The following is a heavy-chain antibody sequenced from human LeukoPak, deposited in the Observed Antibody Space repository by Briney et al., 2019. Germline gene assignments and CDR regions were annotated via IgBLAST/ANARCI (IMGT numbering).Heavy chain of an antibody. D-gene: IGHD3-10*01. V-gene: IGHV3-30-3*01. J-gene: IGHJ4*02. CDR2: ISYDGINK. Sequence: GRSLRLSCAASGFTFSTYAMHWVSQAPGKGLEWVAVISYDGINKYYADSVKGRFTISRDNSKNTLYLQMNSLRAEDTAVYYCAREGYYGSGSYFLYWGQGTLVTVSS. CDR3: AREGYYGSGSYFLY. CDR1: GFTFSTYA.